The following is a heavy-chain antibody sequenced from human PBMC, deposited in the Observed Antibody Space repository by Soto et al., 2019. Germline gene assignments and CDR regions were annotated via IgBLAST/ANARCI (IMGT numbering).Heavy chain of an antibody. CDR1: GFTFSSYA. V-gene: IGHV3-23*01. CDR3: AKTSPSKY. D-gene: IGHD2-2*01. Sequence: EVQLLESGGGLVQPGGSLRLSCATSGFTFSSYAMKWVRQAPGKGLEGVSSITDSGARTYYADSVKGRFTISRDNSKNTQYLQMNSLRAEDTAVYYCAKTSPSKYWGQGTLVTVSS. CDR2: ITDSGART. J-gene: IGHJ4*02.